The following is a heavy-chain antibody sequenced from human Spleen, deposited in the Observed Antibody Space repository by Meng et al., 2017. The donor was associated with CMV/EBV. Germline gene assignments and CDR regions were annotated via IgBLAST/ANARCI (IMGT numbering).Heavy chain of an antibody. D-gene: IGHD3-10*01. CDR3: AKGGRFSGA. V-gene: IGHV4-59*01. J-gene: IGHJ5*02. Sequence: SETLSLTCTVSGGSISSSYWSWIRQPPGKGLEWIGYSGSTNYNPSLQSRVTISVDTSKNQFSLKLRSVTAADTAVYYCAKGGRFSGAWGQGTLVTVSS. CDR1: GGSISSSY. CDR2: SGST.